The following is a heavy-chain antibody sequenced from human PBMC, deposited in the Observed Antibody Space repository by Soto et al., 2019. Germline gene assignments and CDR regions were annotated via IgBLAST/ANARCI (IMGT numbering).Heavy chain of an antibody. Sequence: QVQLQESGPGLVKPSDTLSLTCAVSGYSISSSNWWGWIRQPPGKGLEWIGYIYYSGTTYYNPSLNRXXTXSXATSQNQFSLKLTSVTAVDTAVYYCARREIQGPIDYWGQGTLVTVSS. CDR3: ARREIQGPIDY. V-gene: IGHV4-28*01. CDR2: IYYSGTT. CDR1: GYSISSSNW. J-gene: IGHJ4*02. D-gene: IGHD1-26*01.